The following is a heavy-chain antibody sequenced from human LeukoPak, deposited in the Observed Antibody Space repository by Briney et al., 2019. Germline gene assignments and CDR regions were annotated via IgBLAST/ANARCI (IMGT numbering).Heavy chain of an antibody. V-gene: IGHV1-69*13. D-gene: IGHD2-21*02. Sequence: ASVNVSFKASGGTFSSYAISWVRQAPGQGLEWMGGIIPIFGTANYAQKFQGRVTITADESTSTAYMELSSLRSEDTAVYYCAITYCGGDCYPRVDAFDIWGQGTMVTVSS. CDR3: AITYCGGDCYPRVDAFDI. CDR2: IIPIFGTA. CDR1: GGTFSSYA. J-gene: IGHJ3*02.